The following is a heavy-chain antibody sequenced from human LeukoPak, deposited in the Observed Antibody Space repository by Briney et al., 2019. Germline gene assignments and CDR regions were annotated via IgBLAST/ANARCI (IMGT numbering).Heavy chain of an antibody. D-gene: IGHD3-22*01. V-gene: IGHV1-69*05. CDR2: IIPIFHTT. Sequence: SVKVSCKASGYTFTNYDISWVRQAPGQGLEWMGGIIPIFHTTNYAQNFQDRLTITTDEPTSTIYMELSSLRSDDTAVYYCARDYNYDSSAYDDALDVWGQGTMVTVSS. J-gene: IGHJ3*01. CDR3: ARDYNYDSSAYDDALDV. CDR1: GYTFTNYD.